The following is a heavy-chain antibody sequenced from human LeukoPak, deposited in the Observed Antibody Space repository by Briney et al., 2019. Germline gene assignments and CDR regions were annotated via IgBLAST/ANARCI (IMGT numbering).Heavy chain of an antibody. CDR2: IYTSGST. CDR3: ARHYGSSSLFDY. J-gene: IGHJ4*02. D-gene: IGHD6-6*01. V-gene: IGHV4-4*09. CDR1: GGSISSYY. Sequence: SETLSLTCTVSGGSISSYYWSWIRQPPGKGLEWIGYIYTSGSTNYSPSLKSRVTISVDTSKNQFSLKLSSVTAADTAVYYCARHYGSSSLFDYWGQGTLVTVSS.